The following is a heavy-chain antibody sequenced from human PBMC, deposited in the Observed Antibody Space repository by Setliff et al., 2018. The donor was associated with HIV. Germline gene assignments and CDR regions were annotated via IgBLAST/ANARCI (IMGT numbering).Heavy chain of an antibody. CDR3: ARGRDGYNPYYFDY. CDR1: GGSISSYY. D-gene: IGHD5-12*01. J-gene: IGHJ4*02. CDR2: IYYSGST. V-gene: IGHV4-59*01. Sequence: SETLSLTCTVSGGSISSYYWSWIRQPPGKGLEWIGYIYYSGSTNYNPSLKSRVTISVDTSKNQFSLKLSSVTAADTAVYYCARGRDGYNPYYFDYWGQGTLVTVSS.